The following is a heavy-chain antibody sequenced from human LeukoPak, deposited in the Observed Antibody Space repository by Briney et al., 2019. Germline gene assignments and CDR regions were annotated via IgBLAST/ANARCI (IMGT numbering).Heavy chain of an antibody. V-gene: IGHV4-39*07. J-gene: IGHJ6*03. CDR2: ISYSGNT. CDR3: ARHSGTFYYYYYMDV. Sequence: SETLTLTCTVSGASIRSTSYYWGWIRQPPGKGLEWIGTISYSGNTYYNPSLKSRVIISVDTSKNQFSLKLSSVTAADTAVYYCARHSGTFYYYYYMDVWGKGTSVTVPS. D-gene: IGHD1-26*01. CDR1: GASIRSTSYY.